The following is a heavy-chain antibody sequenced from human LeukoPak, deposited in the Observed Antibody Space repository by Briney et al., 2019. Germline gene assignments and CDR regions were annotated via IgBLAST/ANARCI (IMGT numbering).Heavy chain of an antibody. CDR3: ARDQQQLVVNWFDP. Sequence: SVKVSCKASGGTFSSYAISWVRQAPGQGLEWMGGIIPIFGTANYAQKLQGRVTITADKSTSTAYMELSSLRSEDTAVYYCARDQQQLVVNWFDPWGQGTLVTVSS. J-gene: IGHJ5*02. D-gene: IGHD6-13*01. CDR2: IIPIFGTA. V-gene: IGHV1-69*06. CDR1: GGTFSSYA.